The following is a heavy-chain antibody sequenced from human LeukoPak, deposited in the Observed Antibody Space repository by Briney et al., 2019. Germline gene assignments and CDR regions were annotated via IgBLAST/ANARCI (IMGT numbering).Heavy chain of an antibody. Sequence: RPGGSLRLSCAASGFTFSSYGMHWVRQAPGKGLEWVAVIWSDGSNNNYADSVKGRFTISRDNSKNTLYLQMNSLRDEDTAVYYCARDRYSSSGNFDYWGQGTLVTVPS. CDR2: IWSDGSNN. CDR3: ARDRYSSSGNFDY. V-gene: IGHV3-33*01. J-gene: IGHJ4*02. D-gene: IGHD6-6*01. CDR1: GFTFSSYG.